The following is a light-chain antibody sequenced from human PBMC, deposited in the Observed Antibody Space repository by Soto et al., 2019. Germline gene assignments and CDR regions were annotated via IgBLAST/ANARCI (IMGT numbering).Light chain of an antibody. J-gene: IGKJ1*01. CDR2: DAS. V-gene: IGKV1-5*01. Sequence: DIQMTQSPSTLSASVGDRVTITCRASQSVGRWLAWYQQKPGRAPKVLISDASTLESGVPSRFSGSGSGTEFTLTIDSVQPDDFAMYYCQQYNSYSRTFGQGTKVDIK. CDR1: QSVGRW. CDR3: QQYNSYSRT.